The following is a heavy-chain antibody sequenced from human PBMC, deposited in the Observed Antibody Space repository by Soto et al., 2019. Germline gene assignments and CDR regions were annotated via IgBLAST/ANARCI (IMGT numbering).Heavy chain of an antibody. Sequence: ASVKVSCKASGYTFTVYYMHWVRQAPGQGLEWMGWINPNSGGTNYAQKFQGWVTMTRDTSISTAYMELSRLRSDDTAVYYCARVLCTNGVCYYGMDVWGQGTTVTVSS. J-gene: IGHJ6*02. CDR2: INPNSGGT. V-gene: IGHV1-2*04. D-gene: IGHD2-8*01. CDR1: GYTFTVYY. CDR3: ARVLCTNGVCYYGMDV.